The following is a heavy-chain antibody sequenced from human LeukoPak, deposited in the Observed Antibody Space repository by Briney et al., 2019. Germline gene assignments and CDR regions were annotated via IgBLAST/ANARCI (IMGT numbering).Heavy chain of an antibody. CDR3: ARTPAAMRWWYYYYYMDG. CDR1: GFTFSNYW. Sequence: GGSLRLSCAASGFTFSNYWMSWVRQAPGKGLEWVANIKQDGSEKYYVHSVKGRFTISRDNAKNSLYLQMNSLRAEDTAVYYCARTPAAMRWWYYYYYMDGWGKGTTVTVSS. J-gene: IGHJ6*03. V-gene: IGHV3-7*01. CDR2: IKQDGSEK. D-gene: IGHD2-2*01.